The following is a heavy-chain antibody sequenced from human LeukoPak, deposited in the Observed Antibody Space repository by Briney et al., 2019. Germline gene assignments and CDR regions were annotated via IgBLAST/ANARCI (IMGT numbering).Heavy chain of an antibody. D-gene: IGHD4-17*01. J-gene: IGHJ4*02. Sequence: ASVKVSCMASGYTFASYCIHWVRQAPGQGLEWMGVIIPSGGSTTYAQKFQGRVTMTRDTSMSTVYMELSSLRSEDTAVYYCARGDTVTTPLNRLVYWGQGTLVTVSS. CDR1: GYTFASYC. CDR3: ARGDTVTTPLNRLVY. CDR2: IIPSGGST. V-gene: IGHV1-46*01.